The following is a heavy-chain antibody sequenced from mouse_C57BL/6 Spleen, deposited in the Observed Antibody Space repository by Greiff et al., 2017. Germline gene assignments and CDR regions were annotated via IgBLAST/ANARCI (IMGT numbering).Heavy chain of an antibody. CDR1: GFTFSDAW. Sequence: EVMLVESGGGLVQPGGSMKLSCAASGFTFSDAWMDWVRQSPEKGLEWVAEIRNKANNHATYYAESVKGRFTISRDDSKSSVYLQMNSLRAEDTGIYYCTRITTSGFDYWGQGTTLTVSS. CDR3: TRITTSGFDY. CDR2: IRNKANNHAT. V-gene: IGHV6-6*01. D-gene: IGHD1-1*01. J-gene: IGHJ2*01.